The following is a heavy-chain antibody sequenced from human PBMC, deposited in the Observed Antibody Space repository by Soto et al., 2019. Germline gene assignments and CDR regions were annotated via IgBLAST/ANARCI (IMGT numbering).Heavy chain of an antibody. D-gene: IGHD3-10*01. V-gene: IGHV3-23*01. J-gene: IGHJ5*02. CDR1: GPNFSIYA. CDR2: ISASGRTT. CDR3: ARRPGSRGS. Sequence: EVQLLESGGGLVQPGGSLRLSCVASGPNFSIYAMSWVRQAPGKGLEWVSSISASGRTTHYADSVKGRFTISRDNSKSTLFLQMNTLRSEDTAVYYCARRPGSRGSWGQGTLATVSS.